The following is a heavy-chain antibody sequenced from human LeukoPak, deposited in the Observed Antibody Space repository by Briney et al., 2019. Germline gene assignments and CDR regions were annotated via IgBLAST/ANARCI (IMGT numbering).Heavy chain of an antibody. V-gene: IGHV3-48*01. J-gene: IGHJ3*02. CDR3: ARGMSSGRYAVDI. CDR1: GFTFSTNA. Sequence: GGSLRLSCLTSGFTFSTNAMSWVRQAPGKGLEWVSYISSSSTIYYADSVKGRFTISRDNAKNSLYLQMNSLRAEDTAVYYCARGMSSGRYAVDIWGQGTMVTVSS. CDR2: ISSSSTI. D-gene: IGHD6-19*01.